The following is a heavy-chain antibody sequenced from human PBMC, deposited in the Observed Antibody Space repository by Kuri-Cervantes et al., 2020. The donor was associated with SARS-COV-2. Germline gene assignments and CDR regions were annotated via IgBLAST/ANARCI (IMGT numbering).Heavy chain of an antibody. Sequence: GSLRLSCTVSGGSISSSSYYWGWIRQPPGKGLEWIGSIYYSGSTNYNPSLKSRVTISVDTSKNQFSLKLSSVTAADTAVYYCAREGCSGGSCYSSYYYYGMDVWGQGTTVTVSS. CDR2: IYYSGST. V-gene: IGHV4-39*07. CDR3: AREGCSGGSCYSSYYYYGMDV. D-gene: IGHD2-15*01. J-gene: IGHJ6*02. CDR1: GGSISSSSYY.